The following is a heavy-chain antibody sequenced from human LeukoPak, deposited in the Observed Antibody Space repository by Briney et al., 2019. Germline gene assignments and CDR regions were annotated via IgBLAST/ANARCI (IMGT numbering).Heavy chain of an antibody. Sequence: GESLKISCKGSGYSFTSYWIGWVRQMPGKGLEWMGIIYPGDSDTRYSPSFQGQVTISADKSISTAYLQWSSLKASDTAMYYCARHLGGGSPNDAFDIWGQGTMVTVSS. CDR1: GYSFTSYW. D-gene: IGHD2-15*01. V-gene: IGHV5-51*01. J-gene: IGHJ3*02. CDR3: ARHLGGGSPNDAFDI. CDR2: IYPGDSDT.